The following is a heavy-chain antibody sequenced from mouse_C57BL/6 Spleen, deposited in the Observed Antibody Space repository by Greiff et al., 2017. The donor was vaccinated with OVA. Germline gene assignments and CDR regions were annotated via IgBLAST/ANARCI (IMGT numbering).Heavy chain of an antibody. CDR3: ARDYGSSYFYAMDY. CDR2: ISSGGSYT. Sequence: DVMLVESGGDLVKPGGSLKLSCAASGFTFSSYGMSWVRQTPDKRLEWVATISSGGSYTYYPDSVKGRFTISRDNAKNTLYLQMSSLKSEDTAMYYCARDYGSSYFYAMDYWGQGTSVTVSS. D-gene: IGHD1-1*01. V-gene: IGHV5-6*02. J-gene: IGHJ4*01. CDR1: GFTFSSYG.